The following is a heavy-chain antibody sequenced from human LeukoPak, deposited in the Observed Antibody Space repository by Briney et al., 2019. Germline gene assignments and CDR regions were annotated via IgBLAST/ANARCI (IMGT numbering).Heavy chain of an antibody. CDR1: GGTFSSYA. CDR2: IIPILGIA. D-gene: IGHD1-26*01. CDR3: ARFRGSYAFDY. J-gene: IGHJ4*02. Sequence: SVKVSCKASGGTFSSYAISWVRQAPGQGLEWMGRIIPILGIADYAQKFQGRVTITADESTSTAYMELSSLRSEDTAVYYCARFRGSYAFDYWGQGALVTVSS. V-gene: IGHV1-69*04.